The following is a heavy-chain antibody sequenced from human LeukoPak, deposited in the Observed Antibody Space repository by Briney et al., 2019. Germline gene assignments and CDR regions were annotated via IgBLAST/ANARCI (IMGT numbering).Heavy chain of an antibody. CDR3: ARDRSSSYTRDWFDP. CDR2: IYNSESI. Sequence: KPSETLSLTCAVYGGSFSGYYWSWIRQPAGKGLEWIGRIYNSESINYNPSLKSRVTMSIDTSKNQFSLKLNSVTAADTAVYYCARDRSSSYTRDWFDPWGQGALVTVSS. J-gene: IGHJ5*02. V-gene: IGHV4-4*07. CDR1: GGSFSGYY. D-gene: IGHD6-13*01.